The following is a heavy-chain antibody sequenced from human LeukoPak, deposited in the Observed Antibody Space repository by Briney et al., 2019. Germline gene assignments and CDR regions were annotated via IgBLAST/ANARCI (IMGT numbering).Heavy chain of an antibody. CDR3: ARVYAFDI. CDR2: ISSSSSYI. CDR1: GFSFSRYW. J-gene: IGHJ3*02. V-gene: IGHV3-21*01. Sequence: GGCLRLSCADSGFSFSRYWMSWVRQAPGKGLEWVSSISSSSSYIYYADSVKGRFTISRDNAKNSLYLQMNSLRAEDTAVYYCARVYAFDIWGQGTMVTVSS.